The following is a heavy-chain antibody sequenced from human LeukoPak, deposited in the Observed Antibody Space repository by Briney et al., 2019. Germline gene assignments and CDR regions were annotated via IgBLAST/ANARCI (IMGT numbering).Heavy chain of an antibody. Sequence: GGSLRLSCAASGFTFSDYTIHWVRQAPGKRLQSVSAITSNGAYTHYADSVMGRFTISRDNSRNAVFLQMGGLRIEDMAVYYCARVKMGATVSDYYYYYMDVWGKGTTVTVSS. CDR1: GFTFSDYT. D-gene: IGHD1-26*01. V-gene: IGHV3-64*02. CDR3: ARVKMGATVSDYYYYYMDV. J-gene: IGHJ6*03. CDR2: ITSNGAYT.